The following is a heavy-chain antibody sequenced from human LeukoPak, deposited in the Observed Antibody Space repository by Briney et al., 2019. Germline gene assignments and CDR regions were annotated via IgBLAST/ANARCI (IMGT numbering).Heavy chain of an antibody. D-gene: IGHD2-2*01. Sequence: QPGGSLRLSCAASGLTFSIYAMSWVRQAPGKGLEWVSAISSSGDSSYYADSVKGRSTISRDNFKSTLYLQMNSLRAEDTALYYCAKSPLDCSSTTCPDYWGQGTLVTVSS. CDR1: GLTFSIYA. J-gene: IGHJ4*02. V-gene: IGHV3-23*01. CDR3: AKSPLDCSSTTCPDY. CDR2: ISSSGDSS.